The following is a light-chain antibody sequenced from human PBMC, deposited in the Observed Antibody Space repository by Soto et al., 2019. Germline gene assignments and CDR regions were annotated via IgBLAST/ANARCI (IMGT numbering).Light chain of an antibody. CDR2: GAS. J-gene: IGKJ4*01. CDR3: QQYNNWPPNT. V-gene: IGKV3-15*01. Sequence: EIVMTQSPATLSVSPGERATLSCRASQSVSSNLAWYQQKPGQAPRLLIYGASTRATGIPARFSGSGSGTAFTLTISSLQSADFAVYYCQQYNNWPPNTFGGGTKVEIK. CDR1: QSVSSN.